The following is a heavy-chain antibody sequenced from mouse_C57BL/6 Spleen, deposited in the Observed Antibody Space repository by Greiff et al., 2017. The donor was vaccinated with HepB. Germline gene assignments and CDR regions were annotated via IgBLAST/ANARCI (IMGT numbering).Heavy chain of an antibody. CDR2: INPSTGGT. J-gene: IGHJ4*01. CDR3: ARSGYDPPYNAMDY. CDR1: GYSFTGYY. V-gene: IGHV1-42*01. Sequence: VQLKQSGPELVKPGASVKISCKASGYSFTGYYMNWVKQSPEKSLEWIGEINPSTGGTTYNQKFKAKATLTVDKSSSTAYMQLKSLTSEDAAVYYCARSGYDPPYNAMDYWGQGTSVTVSS. D-gene: IGHD2-3*01.